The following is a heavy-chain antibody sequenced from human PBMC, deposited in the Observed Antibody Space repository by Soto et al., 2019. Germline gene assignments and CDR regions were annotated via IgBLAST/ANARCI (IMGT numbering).Heavy chain of an antibody. CDR1: GFTFSSYG. D-gene: IGHD3-3*01. Sequence: GGSLRLSCAASGFTFSSYGMHWVRQAPGKGLEWVAVISYDGSNKYYADSVKGRFTISRDNSKNTLYLQMNSLRAEDTAVYYCARDSGFWSGYYIPSDGYYYYGMDVWGQGTTVTLSS. V-gene: IGHV3-30*03. CDR2: ISYDGSNK. CDR3: ARDSGFWSGYYIPSDGYYYYGMDV. J-gene: IGHJ6*02.